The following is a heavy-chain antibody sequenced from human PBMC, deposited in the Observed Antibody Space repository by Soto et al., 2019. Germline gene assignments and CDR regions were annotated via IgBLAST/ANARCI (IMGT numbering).Heavy chain of an antibody. Sequence: GGSLRLSCAASGFTFSSYEMNWVRQAPGKGLEWVSYISSSGSTIYYADSVKGRFTISRDNAKNSLYLQMNSLRAEDTAVYYCARGSSWYSDAFNIWGQGTMVTV. CDR2: ISSSGSTI. CDR1: GFTFSSYE. D-gene: IGHD6-13*01. J-gene: IGHJ3*02. CDR3: ARGSSWYSDAFNI. V-gene: IGHV3-48*03.